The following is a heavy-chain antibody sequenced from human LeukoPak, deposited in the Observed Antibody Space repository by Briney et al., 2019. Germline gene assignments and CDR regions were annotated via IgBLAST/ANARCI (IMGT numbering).Heavy chain of an antibody. J-gene: IGHJ6*02. CDR3: ARVHGFLLRRGMDV. V-gene: IGHV4-34*01. CDR1: GGSFSGYY. D-gene: IGHD3-10*01. Sequence: SKTLSLTCAVYGGSFSGYYWSWIRQPPGKGLEWIGEINHSGSTNYNPSLKSRVTISVDTSKNQFSLKLSSVTAADTAVYYCARVHGFLLRRGMDVWGQGTTVTVSS. CDR2: INHSGST.